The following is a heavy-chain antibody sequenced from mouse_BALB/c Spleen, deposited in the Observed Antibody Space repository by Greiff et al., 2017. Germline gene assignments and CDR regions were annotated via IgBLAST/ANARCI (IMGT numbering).Heavy chain of an antibody. V-gene: IGHV1-7*01. J-gene: IGHJ4*01. D-gene: IGHD2-1*01. Sequence: VQLQQSGAELAKPGASVKMSCKASGYTFTSYWMHWVKQRPGQGLEWIGYINPSTGYTEYNQKFKDKATLTADKSSSTAYMQLSSLTSEDTAVYYCARLGYYGAMDYWGQGTSVTVSS. CDR1: GYTFTSYW. CDR2: INPSTGYT. CDR3: ARLGYYGAMDY.